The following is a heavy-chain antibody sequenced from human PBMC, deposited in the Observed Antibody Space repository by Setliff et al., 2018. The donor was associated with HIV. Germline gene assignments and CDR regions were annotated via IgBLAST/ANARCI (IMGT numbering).Heavy chain of an antibody. CDR1: GGALNNYA. CDR3: ARQDIPTGYYLFDY. CDR2: INPNMGDT. J-gene: IGHJ4*02. V-gene: IGHV1-2*06. Sequence: ASVKVSCKASGGALNNYAFNWVRQVPGQGLEWMGRINPNMGDTQYAQKFQGRIIMTRDTSINTVYMELSSLTSDDTALYYCARQDIPTGYYLFDYWGQGTQVTVSS. D-gene: IGHD3-9*01.